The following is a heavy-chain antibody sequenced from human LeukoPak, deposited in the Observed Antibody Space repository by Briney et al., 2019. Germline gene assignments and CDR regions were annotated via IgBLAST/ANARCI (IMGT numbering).Heavy chain of an antibody. V-gene: IGHV1-24*01. Sequence: GASVKVSCKVSGYTLTELSMHWVRQAPGKGLEWMGGFDPEDGETIYAQKIQGRVTMTEDTSTDTAYMELSSLRSEDTAVYYCATVGPHNEWELTDWGQGTLVTVSS. CDR1: GYTLTELS. D-gene: IGHD1-26*01. CDR2: FDPEDGET. J-gene: IGHJ4*02. CDR3: ATVGPHNEWELTD.